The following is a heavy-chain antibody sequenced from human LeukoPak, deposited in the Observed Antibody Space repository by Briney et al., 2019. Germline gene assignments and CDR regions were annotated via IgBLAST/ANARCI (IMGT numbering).Heavy chain of an antibody. V-gene: IGHV3-23*01. J-gene: IGHJ3*02. CDR2: IRVTDDT. CDR1: GFTFSNYA. D-gene: IGHD1-1*01. CDR3: AKQEDWNPRKDAFDI. Sequence: GGSLRLSCSASGFTFSNYAMNWVRQAPGKGLEWVSGIRVTDDTYYADSVKGRFTISRDNSENTLYLQMNSLRAEDTAVYYCAKQEDWNPRKDAFDIWGQGTMVTVSS.